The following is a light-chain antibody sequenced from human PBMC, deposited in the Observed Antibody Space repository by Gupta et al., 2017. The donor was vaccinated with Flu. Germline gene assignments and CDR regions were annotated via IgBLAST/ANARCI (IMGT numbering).Light chain of an antibody. CDR1: EGISNY. V-gene: IGKV1-33*01. CDR3: HQDYDGPHLT. Sequence: SSLSASVGDRVAITCPASEGISNYLYWYQQRPGKAPKLLLYDASNLYTGVPSRFSRSGPGTHFTLTISSLQPEDIGTSYFHQDYDGPHLTFGHGTNVDVK. CDR2: DAS. J-gene: IGKJ3*01.